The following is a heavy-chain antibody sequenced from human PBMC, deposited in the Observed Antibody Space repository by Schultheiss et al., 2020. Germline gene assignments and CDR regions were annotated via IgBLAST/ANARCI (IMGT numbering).Heavy chain of an antibody. CDR2: INHSGST. Sequence: SETLSLTCAVYGGSFSGYYWSWIRQPPGKGLEWIGEINHSGSTNYNPSLKSRVTISVDTSKNQFSLKLSSVTAADTAVYYCARDPGSQLGIDYWGQGTLVTVSS. CDR3: ARDPGSQLGIDY. D-gene: IGHD3-10*01. CDR1: GGSFSGYY. V-gene: IGHV4-34*01. J-gene: IGHJ4*02.